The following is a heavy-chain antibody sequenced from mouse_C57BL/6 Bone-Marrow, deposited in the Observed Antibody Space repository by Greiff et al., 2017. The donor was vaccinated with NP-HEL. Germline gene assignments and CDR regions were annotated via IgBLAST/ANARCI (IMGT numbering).Heavy chain of an antibody. J-gene: IGHJ2*01. CDR1: GYTFTSYT. Sequence: LVESGAELARPGASVKMSCKASGYTFTSYTMHWVKQRPGQGLEWIGYINPSSGYTKYNQKFKDKATLTADKSSSTAYMQLSSLTSEDSAVYYCAREGYYGGYYFDYWGQGTTLTVSS. CDR2: INPSSGYT. V-gene: IGHV1-4*01. CDR3: AREGYYGGYYFDY. D-gene: IGHD1-1*01.